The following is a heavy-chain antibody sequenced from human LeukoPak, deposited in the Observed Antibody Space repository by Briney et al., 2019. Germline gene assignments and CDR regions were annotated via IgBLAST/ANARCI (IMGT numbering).Heavy chain of an antibody. CDR2: INPNSGGT. Sequence: ASVKVSCKASGYTFTGYYMHWVRQAPGQGLEWMGWINPNSGGTSYAQKFQGRVTMTRDTSISTAYMELSRLRSDDTAVYYCARDLSIAAALDPWGQGTLVTVSS. J-gene: IGHJ5*02. CDR3: ARDLSIAAALDP. V-gene: IGHV1-2*02. D-gene: IGHD6-13*01. CDR1: GYTFTGYY.